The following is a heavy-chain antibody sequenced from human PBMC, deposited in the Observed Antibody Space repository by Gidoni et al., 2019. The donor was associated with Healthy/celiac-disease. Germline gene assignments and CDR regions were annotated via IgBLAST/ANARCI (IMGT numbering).Heavy chain of an antibody. CDR1: GFPFSDYY. V-gene: IGHV3-11*01. CDR2: ISSSGSTI. D-gene: IGHD3-22*01. CDR3: ARDEPYYYDSSGYLDYFQH. Sequence: QVQLVESGGGLVKPGGSLRLSCAASGFPFSDYYMSWIRQAPGKGLEGVSYISSSGSTIYYADSVKGRFTISRDNAKNSLYLQMNSLRAEDTAVYYCARDEPYYYDSSGYLDYFQHWGQGTLVTVSS. J-gene: IGHJ1*01.